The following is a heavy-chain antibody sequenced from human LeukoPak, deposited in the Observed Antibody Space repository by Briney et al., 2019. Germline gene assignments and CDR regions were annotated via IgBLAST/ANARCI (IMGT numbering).Heavy chain of an antibody. Sequence: PGRSLRLSCAASGFTFSSYGMHWVRQAPGKGLEWVAVIWYDGSNKYYADSVKGRFTISRDNSKNTLYPQMNSLRAEDTAVYYCARGGKYYDILTGYLPPYYYGMDVWGQGTTVTVSS. CDR1: GFTFSSYG. CDR3: ARGGKYYDILTGYLPPYYYGMDV. D-gene: IGHD3-9*01. CDR2: IWYDGSNK. V-gene: IGHV3-33*01. J-gene: IGHJ6*02.